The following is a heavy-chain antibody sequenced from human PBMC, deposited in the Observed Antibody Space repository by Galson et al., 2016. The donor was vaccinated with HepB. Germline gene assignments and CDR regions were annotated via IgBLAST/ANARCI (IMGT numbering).Heavy chain of an antibody. J-gene: IGHJ6*02. V-gene: IGHV3-30*18. CDR2: ISSAGTNR. D-gene: IGHD1-26*01. Sequence: ALRLSCAASGFTFGNYGIHWVRQAPGKGLEWVAVISSAGTNRYYADSAKGRFTISRDNSKNTVFLQMNSLRAEDTALYYCAKTGGSLAADVWGQGTTVIVSS. CDR3: AKTGGSLAADV. CDR1: GFTFGNYG.